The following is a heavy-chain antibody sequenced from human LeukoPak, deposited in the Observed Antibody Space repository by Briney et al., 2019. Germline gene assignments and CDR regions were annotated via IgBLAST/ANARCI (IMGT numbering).Heavy chain of an antibody. V-gene: IGHV1-18*01. Sequence: ASVKVSCKASGYTFTNFGISWVRQAPGQGLEWMGWISVYNGNTNFAQKLQDRVTMTTDTSTSTAYMELRSLRSDDTAVYYCARDSHPIAVAVHWGQGTLVTVSS. D-gene: IGHD6-19*01. CDR2: ISVYNGNT. CDR1: GYTFTNFG. CDR3: ARDSHPIAVAVH. J-gene: IGHJ4*02.